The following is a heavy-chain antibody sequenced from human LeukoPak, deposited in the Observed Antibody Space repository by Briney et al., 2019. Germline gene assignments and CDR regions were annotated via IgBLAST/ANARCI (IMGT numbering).Heavy chain of an antibody. CDR1: GYTFTSYG. V-gene: IGHV1-18*04. CDR2: ISAYNGNT. Sequence: ASVKVSCKASGYTFTSYGISWVRQAPGQGLEWMGWISAYNGNTNYAQKLRGRVTMTTDTSTSTAYMELRSLRSDDTAVYYCARGVAGLVRGDAFDIWGQGTMVTVSS. D-gene: IGHD3-10*01. J-gene: IGHJ3*02. CDR3: ARGVAGLVRGDAFDI.